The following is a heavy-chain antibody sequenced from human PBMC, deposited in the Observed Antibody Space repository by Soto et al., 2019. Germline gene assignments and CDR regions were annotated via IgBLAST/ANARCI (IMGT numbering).Heavy chain of an antibody. CDR1: GGSISSYY. V-gene: IGHV4-59*12. J-gene: IGHJ5*02. CDR3: ARERPDGARLDP. D-gene: IGHD6-6*01. CDR2: IYYSGST. Sequence: SETLSLTCTVSGGSISSYYWSWIRQPPGKGLEWIGYIYYSGSTYYNPSLKSRVTISVDTSKNQFSLKLSSVTAADTAVYYRARERPDGARLDPWGQGTLVTVSS.